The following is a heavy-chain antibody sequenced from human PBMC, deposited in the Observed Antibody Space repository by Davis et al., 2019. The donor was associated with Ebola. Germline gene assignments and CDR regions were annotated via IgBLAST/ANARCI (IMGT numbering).Heavy chain of an antibody. CDR3: AKDLTSYYGSGDFFDY. J-gene: IGHJ4*02. CDR2: ISASGGAT. CDR1: GFLFSSYA. D-gene: IGHD3-10*01. Sequence: GESLKISCAASGFLFSSYAMSWVRQAPGRGLEWVSSISASGGATFYADSVKGRIAMSRDNSNDTLYLRMNNLRAEDTAIYYCAKDLTSYYGSGDFFDYWGQGILVIVSS. V-gene: IGHV3-23*01.